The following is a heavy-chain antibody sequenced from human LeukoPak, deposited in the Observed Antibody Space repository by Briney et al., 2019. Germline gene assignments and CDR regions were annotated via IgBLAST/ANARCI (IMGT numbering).Heavy chain of an antibody. Sequence: GASVKVSCKASGYTFTSYGISWVRQAPGQGLXXXXXXXXXXGNTNYAQKLQGRVTMTTDTSTSTAYMELRSLRSDDTAVYYCARDGRTNIVVVPAAMFDYWGQGTLVTVSS. D-gene: IGHD2-2*01. CDR1: GYTFTSYG. CDR3: ARDGRTNIVVVPAAMFDY. CDR2: XXXXXGNT. J-gene: IGHJ4*02. V-gene: IGHV1-18*04.